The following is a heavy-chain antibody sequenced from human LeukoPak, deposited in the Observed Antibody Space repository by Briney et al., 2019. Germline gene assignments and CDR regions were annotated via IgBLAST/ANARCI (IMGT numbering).Heavy chain of an antibody. J-gene: IGHJ6*02. D-gene: IGHD4-11*01. CDR3: ARDDYSNRNCYYYGMDV. CDR1: GFTFSSYW. CDR2: IKQDGSEK. Sequence: PGGSLRLSCAASGFTFSSYWMSWVRQAPGKGLEWVANIKQDGSEKYYVDSVKGRFTISRDNAKNSLYLQMNSLRAEDTAVYYCARDDYSNRNCYYYGMDVWGQGTTVTVSS. V-gene: IGHV3-7*03.